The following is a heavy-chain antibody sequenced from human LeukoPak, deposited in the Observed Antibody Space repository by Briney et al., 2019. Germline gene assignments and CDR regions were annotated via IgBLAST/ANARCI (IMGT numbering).Heavy chain of an antibody. CDR2: IYYSGST. J-gene: IGHJ6*02. D-gene: IGHD2/OR15-2a*01. CDR1: GGSISSSSYY. CDR3: ARHFFSRYGMDV. Sequence: SETLSLTCTVSGGSISSSSYYWGWISQPPGKGLEWIGSIYYSGSTYYNPSLKSRVTISVDTSKNQFSLKLSSVTAADTAVYYCARHFFSRYGMDVWGQGTTVTVSS. V-gene: IGHV4-39*01.